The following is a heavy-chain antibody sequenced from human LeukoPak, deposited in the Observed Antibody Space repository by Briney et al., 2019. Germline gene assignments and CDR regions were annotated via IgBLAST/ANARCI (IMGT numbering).Heavy chain of an antibody. CDR1: GGSISSYY. J-gene: IGHJ4*02. Sequence: SETLSLTCTVSGGSISSYYWSWIRQPPGKGLEWIGYIYYSGSTNYNPSLKSRVTISVDTSKNQFSLKLSSVTAADTAVYYCARADDSSGYYPSHGFDYWGQGTLVTASS. CDR3: ARADDSSGYYPSHGFDY. D-gene: IGHD3-22*01. CDR2: IYYSGST. V-gene: IGHV4-59*01.